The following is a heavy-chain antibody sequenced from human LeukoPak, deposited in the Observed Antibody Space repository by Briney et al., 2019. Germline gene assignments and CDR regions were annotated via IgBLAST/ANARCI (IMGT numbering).Heavy chain of an antibody. V-gene: IGHV3-74*01. J-gene: IGHJ4*02. CDR3: AKMASSGYYRDYFDY. D-gene: IGHD3-22*01. CDR1: GFTFSNYW. CDR2: INSDGINT. Sequence: GGSLRLSCAASGFTFSNYWMHWVRQAPGKGLVWVSRINSDGINTSYADSVKGRFTISRDNSKNTLYLQMNSLRAEDTAVYYCAKMASSGYYRDYFDYWGQGTLVTVSS.